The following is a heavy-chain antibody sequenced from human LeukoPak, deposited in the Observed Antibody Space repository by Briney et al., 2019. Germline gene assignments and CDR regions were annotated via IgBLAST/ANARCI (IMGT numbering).Heavy chain of an antibody. CDR3: AKGGSSSSYSGLDY. Sequence: GGSLRLSCAASGFTFSSYAMSWVRQAPGKGLEWDSVISGSGGSTYYADSVKGRFTISRDNSKNTLYLQMNSLRAEDTAVYFCAKGGSSSSYSGLDYWGQGTLVTVSS. J-gene: IGHJ4*02. V-gene: IGHV3-23*01. CDR1: GFTFSSYA. CDR2: ISGSGGST. D-gene: IGHD2-15*01.